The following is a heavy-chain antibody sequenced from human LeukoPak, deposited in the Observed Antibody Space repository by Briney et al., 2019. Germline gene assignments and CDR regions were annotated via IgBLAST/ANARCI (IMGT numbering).Heavy chain of an antibody. CDR1: GASMSGQH. J-gene: IGHJ4*02. CDR2: IHYDGRT. D-gene: IGHD2-8*01. CDR3: ARHLNGGTHPLDN. Sequence: SETLSLTCTVSGASMSGQHWSWIRQAPGKGLEWIAWIHYDGRTNYNPSLKSRLSLSVDTSTSQFSLSLNSVTAADTAVYFCARHLNGGTHPLDNWGPGIRVIVSP. V-gene: IGHV4-59*08.